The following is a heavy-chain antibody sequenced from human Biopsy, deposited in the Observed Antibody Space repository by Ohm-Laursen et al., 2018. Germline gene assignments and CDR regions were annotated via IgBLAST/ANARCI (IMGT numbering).Heavy chain of an antibody. D-gene: IGHD4-17*01. Sequence: SLRLSCAASGFTFSDYYMIWVRQAPGRGLEWVSYISGSGTLIYYRDSVKGRFTISRDSAKNSLYLQMDSLRAEDTAVYYCARKIYGDYEVPYSYSMDVWGLGTTVTVSS. J-gene: IGHJ6*02. CDR3: ARKIYGDYEVPYSYSMDV. CDR1: GFTFSDYY. V-gene: IGHV3-11*01. CDR2: ISGSGTLI.